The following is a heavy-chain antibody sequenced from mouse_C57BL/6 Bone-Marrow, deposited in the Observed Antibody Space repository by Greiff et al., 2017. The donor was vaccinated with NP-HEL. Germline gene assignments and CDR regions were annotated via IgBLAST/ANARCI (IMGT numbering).Heavy chain of an antibody. J-gene: IGHJ3*01. Sequence: VQLQQPGAELVKPGASVKLSCKASGYTFTSYWMHWVKQRPGQGLEWIGMIHPNSGSTNYNEKFKSKATLTVDKSSSTAYMQISSLTSEDSAFYYCARRYGSSPFAYWGQGTLVTVSA. CDR2: IHPNSGST. V-gene: IGHV1-64*01. CDR1: GYTFTSYW. D-gene: IGHD1-1*01. CDR3: ARRYGSSPFAY.